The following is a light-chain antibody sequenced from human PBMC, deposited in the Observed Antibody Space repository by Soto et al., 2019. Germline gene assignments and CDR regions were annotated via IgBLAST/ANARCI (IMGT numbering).Light chain of an antibody. Sequence: QMAQSPSSLSASVGDRVSITCRASQGISTYVAWYQQKPGKVPKLLIHAASTLHSGVPSRFSGSGSGTDFTLTISSLQPEDVATYFCQNYDYPPFTFGPGTKVDL. J-gene: IGKJ3*01. CDR1: QGISTY. CDR2: AAS. V-gene: IGKV1-27*01. CDR3: QNYDYPPFT.